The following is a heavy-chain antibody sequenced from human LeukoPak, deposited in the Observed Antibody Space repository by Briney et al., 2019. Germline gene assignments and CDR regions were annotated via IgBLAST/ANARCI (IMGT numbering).Heavy chain of an antibody. Sequence: GGSLRLSCAASGVTVSSHYMSWVRQAPGKGLEWVSVIYSGGSTYYADSVKGRFTISRDSSKNTLYLQMDSLRAGDTAVYYCVISPNTYYFDYWGQGTLVTVSS. CDR3: VISPNTYYFDY. V-gene: IGHV3-53*01. J-gene: IGHJ4*02. CDR1: GVTVSSHY. CDR2: IYSGGST. D-gene: IGHD2-2*02.